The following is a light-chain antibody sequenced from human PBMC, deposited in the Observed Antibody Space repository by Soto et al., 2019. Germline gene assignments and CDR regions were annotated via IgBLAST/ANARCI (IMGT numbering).Light chain of an antibody. CDR1: QALGVW. CDR2: AAS. V-gene: IGKV1-12*01. CDR3: QQANTFPFT. J-gene: IGKJ3*01. Sequence: DIQMTQSPSSVSASVGDRVTIACRASQALGVWLAWYQQKPGQAPNLLIYAASHLHSGVPSRFSGSGAGTDFTLTSSSLQPEDFATYFCQQANTFPFTFGPGTKVDIK.